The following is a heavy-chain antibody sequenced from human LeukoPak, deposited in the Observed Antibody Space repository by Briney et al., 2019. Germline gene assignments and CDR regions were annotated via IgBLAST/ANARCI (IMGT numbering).Heavy chain of an antibody. CDR2: INSDGSST. CDR3: VRDPRFSENFDY. Sequence: SGGSLRLSCAASGFTFDDYAMHWVRQAPGKGLVCVSRINSDGSSTNYADSVKGRFTISRDNAKNTLYLQMNSLRAEDTAVYYCVRDPRFSENFDYWGQGALVTVSS. V-gene: IGHV3-74*01. J-gene: IGHJ4*02. D-gene: IGHD6-25*01. CDR1: GFTFDDYA.